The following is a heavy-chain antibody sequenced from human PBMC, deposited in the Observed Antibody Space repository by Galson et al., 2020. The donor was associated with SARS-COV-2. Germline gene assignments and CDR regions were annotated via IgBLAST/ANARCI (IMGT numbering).Heavy chain of an antibody. CDR2: IYYSGST. D-gene: IGHD4-4*01. V-gene: IGHV4-31*01. CDR3: ARGDYSNYGMDV. Sequence: SETLSLTCTVSGGSISSGGYYWSWIRQHPGKGLEWIGYIYYSGSTYYNPSLKSLVTISVDTSKNQFSLKLSSVTAADTAVYYCARGDYSNYGMDVWGKGTTVTVSS. J-gene: IGHJ6*04. CDR1: GGSISSGGYY.